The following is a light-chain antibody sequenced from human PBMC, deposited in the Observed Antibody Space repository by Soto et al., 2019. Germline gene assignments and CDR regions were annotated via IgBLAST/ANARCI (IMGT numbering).Light chain of an antibody. Sequence: EIVLTQSPATLSLSPGERATRSCGASQSLSSSYLAWYQQKPGLAPRLLIYDASSRATGIPDRFSGSGSGTDFTLTISRLEPEDFAVYYCQQYGSSPLTFGGGTKV. J-gene: IGKJ4*01. V-gene: IGKV3D-20*01. CDR2: DAS. CDR1: QSLSSSY. CDR3: QQYGSSPLT.